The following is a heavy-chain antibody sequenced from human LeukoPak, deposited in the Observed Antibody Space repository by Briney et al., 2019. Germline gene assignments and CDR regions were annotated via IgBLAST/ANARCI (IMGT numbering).Heavy chain of an antibody. V-gene: IGHV3-7*01. CDR1: GFTFSSYW. J-gene: IGHJ4*02. D-gene: IGHD1-26*01. Sequence: GGSLRLSCAASGFTFSSYWTGWVRQAPGKRLEWVANMNIDGSEKYYADSAKGRFTISRDNARNSVYLQMNSLRVEDTAVYYCARDPVEWELLLDYWGQGTLVTVSS. CDR3: ARDPVEWELLLDY. CDR2: MNIDGSEK.